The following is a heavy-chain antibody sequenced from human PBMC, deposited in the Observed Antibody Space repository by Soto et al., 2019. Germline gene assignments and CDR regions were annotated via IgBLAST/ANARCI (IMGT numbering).Heavy chain of an antibody. CDR1: GFTFSSYA. J-gene: IGHJ4*02. D-gene: IGHD2-2*01. CDR2: ITGSGGAT. CDR3: AKEGTNWDFDY. V-gene: IGHV3-23*01. Sequence: GSLILSCVASGFTFSSYAMTLVGQAPGKGLEWVSIITGSGGATYYTDSVKGRFTISRDNSKNSLYLQMNSLRADDTAVYYCAKEGTNWDFDYWGQGTLVTVSS.